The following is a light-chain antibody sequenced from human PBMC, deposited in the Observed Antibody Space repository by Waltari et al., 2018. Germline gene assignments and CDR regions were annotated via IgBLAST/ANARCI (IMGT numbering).Light chain of an antibody. CDR3: SLYISSSIPVV. CDR2: EVT. CDR1: SSDVGTYNR. V-gene: IGLV2-18*01. J-gene: IGLJ2*01. Sequence: QSALTQPPSVSGSPGQSVTISCTGTSSDVGTYNRVSWYQQPPGTAPKLMIYEVTNRPSGVPDRFSGTKSGNTASLTISGLQAEDEADYYCSLYISSSIPVVFGGGTKLTVL.